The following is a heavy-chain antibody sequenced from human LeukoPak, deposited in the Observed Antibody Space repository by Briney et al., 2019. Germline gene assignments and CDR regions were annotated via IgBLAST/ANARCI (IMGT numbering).Heavy chain of an antibody. CDR2: ITDSGGTT. CDR1: GFTVSSNY. Sequence: PGGSLRLSCAASGFTVSSNYMSWVRQAPGKGLEWVSGITDSGGTTYYPDSVKGRFTISRDNSKNTLYLQMNSLRGEDTAVYHCAKDHQFNSETNRGGDAFDMWGQGTMVTVYS. CDR3: AKDHQFNSETNRGGDAFDM. V-gene: IGHV3-23*01. D-gene: IGHD1-14*01. J-gene: IGHJ3*02.